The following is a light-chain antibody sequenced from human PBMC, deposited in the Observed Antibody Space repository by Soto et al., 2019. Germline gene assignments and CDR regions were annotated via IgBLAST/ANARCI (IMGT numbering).Light chain of an antibody. V-gene: IGKV3-11*01. Sequence: EIVLTQSPATLSLSRGERATRFXRASLSVIVFLSWYQQKPGXPPRXXXYDXSNRATGIPARLSGSGSGTGFTLTISSLEPEYFAVYHCQQRSNWPGTFGPGTKVDIK. J-gene: IGKJ3*01. CDR1: LSVIVF. CDR2: DXS. CDR3: QQRSNWPGT.